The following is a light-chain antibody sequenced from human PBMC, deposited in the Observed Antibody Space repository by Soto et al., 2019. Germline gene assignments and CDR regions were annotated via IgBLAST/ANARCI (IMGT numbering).Light chain of an antibody. CDR3: QHYGSSPLFT. V-gene: IGKV3-20*01. Sequence: EIVLTQSPGTLSLSPGERATLSCRASQSVSSSYLAWYQQRPGQAPRLLIYGASSRATGIPDRFSASGSGTDFTLTISRLEPEDFAVYYCQHYGSSPLFTFGPGTKVDIK. CDR2: GAS. CDR1: QSVSSSY. J-gene: IGKJ3*01.